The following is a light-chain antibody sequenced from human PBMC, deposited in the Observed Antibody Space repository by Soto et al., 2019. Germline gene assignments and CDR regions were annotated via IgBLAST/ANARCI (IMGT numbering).Light chain of an antibody. Sequence: DIQMTQSPSTLSGSVGDRVTITCRASQTISSWLAWYQQKPGKVPRLMIFAASTLQSGAPSRFRGAESETECTLTKNGLQPEDDATYYRETYNSAPWTLSPGTKVDIK. CDR1: QTISSW. CDR3: ETYNSAPWT. CDR2: AAS. V-gene: IGKV1-27*01. J-gene: IGKJ1*01.